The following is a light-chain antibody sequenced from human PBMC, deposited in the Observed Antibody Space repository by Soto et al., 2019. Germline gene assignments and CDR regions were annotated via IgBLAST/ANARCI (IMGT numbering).Light chain of an antibody. CDR3: QQYFGSLYT. CDR1: QSISSTY. CDR2: AAS. J-gene: IGKJ2*01. V-gene: IGKV3-20*01. Sequence: SVLTQSPGTLSLSPGEGATLSCRTSQSISSTYLAWYQQRRGQAPRLLIYAASSRATGIPGRFSGSGSGTDFTLTISRLEPEDFAVYYCQQYFGSLYTFGQGTKLEIK.